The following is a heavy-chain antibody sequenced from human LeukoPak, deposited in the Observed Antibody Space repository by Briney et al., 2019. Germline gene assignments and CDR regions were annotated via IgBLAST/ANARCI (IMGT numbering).Heavy chain of an antibody. D-gene: IGHD3-22*01. CDR1: GGSFSGYY. J-gene: IGHJ4*02. CDR3: ARGRRGYYYDSSGYYYDY. Sequence: SETLYLTCAVYGGSFSGYYWSWIRQPPGKGLEWIGEINHSGSTNYNPSLKSRVTISVDTSKNQFSLKLSSVTAADTAVYYCARGRRGYYYDSSGYYYDYWGQGTLVTVSS. CDR2: INHSGST. V-gene: IGHV4-34*01.